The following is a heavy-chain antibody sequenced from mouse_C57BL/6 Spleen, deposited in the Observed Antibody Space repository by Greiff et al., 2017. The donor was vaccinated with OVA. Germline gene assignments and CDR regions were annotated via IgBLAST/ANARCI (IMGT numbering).Heavy chain of an antibody. CDR3: ARAYGAPMDY. J-gene: IGHJ4*01. CDR1: GYTFTSYW. D-gene: IGHD1-1*01. V-gene: IGHV1-69*01. Sequence: VQLQQPGAELVMPGASVKLSCKASGYTFTSYWMHWVKQRPGQGLEWIGEIDPSDSYTNYNQKFKGKSTLTVDKSSSTAYMQLSSLTSEDSAVYYCARAYGAPMDYWGQGTSVTVSS. CDR2: IDPSDSYT.